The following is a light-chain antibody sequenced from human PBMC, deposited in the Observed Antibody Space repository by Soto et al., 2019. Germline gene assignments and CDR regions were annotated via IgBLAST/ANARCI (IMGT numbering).Light chain of an antibody. V-gene: IGKV1-39*01. Sequence: DIQMTQSPSSLSASVGDRVTITCRASQSINNYFTWYQQKPGKAPNRLIQGASSLESGVPIRFSGSGSGTDFTLTITSLQPDDFAAYYCHQSYGIPWTFGQGTKVEIK. CDR3: HQSYGIPWT. CDR1: QSINNY. J-gene: IGKJ1*01. CDR2: GAS.